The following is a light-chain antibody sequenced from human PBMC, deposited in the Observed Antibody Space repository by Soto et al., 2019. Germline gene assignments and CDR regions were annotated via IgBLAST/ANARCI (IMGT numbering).Light chain of an antibody. V-gene: IGLV6-57*04. CDR1: SGSIAVSY. J-gene: IGLJ3*02. CDR3: QSYDSGIQV. CDR2: EDN. Sequence: NFMLTQPHSVSESPGKTVTLSCTRSSGSIAVSYVQWYQRRPGSAPTTIIYEDNQRPSGVPDRFSGSIDRSSNSASLTISGLKPEDEADYYCQSYDSGIQVFGGGTKLTVL.